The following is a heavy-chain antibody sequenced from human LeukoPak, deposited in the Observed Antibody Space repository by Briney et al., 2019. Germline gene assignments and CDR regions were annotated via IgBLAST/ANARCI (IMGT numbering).Heavy chain of an antibody. CDR2: ISSSSGTI. D-gene: IGHD6-13*01. CDR1: GFTFSSYS. Sequence: PGGSLRLSCAASGFTFSSYSMNWVRQAPGKGLEWVSYISSSSGTIYYADSVKGRFTISRDNAKNSLYLQMNSLRAEDTAVYYCARYSSSWEFDYWGQGTLVTVSS. V-gene: IGHV3-48*04. CDR3: ARYSSSWEFDY. J-gene: IGHJ4*02.